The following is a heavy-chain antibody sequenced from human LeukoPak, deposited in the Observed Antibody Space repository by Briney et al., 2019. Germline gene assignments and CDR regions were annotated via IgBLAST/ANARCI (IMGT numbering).Heavy chain of an antibody. CDR1: GGTFSSYA. CDR2: IIPIFGTA. V-gene: IGHV1-69*05. J-gene: IGHJ6*03. CDR3: ARGGVRYCSSTSCYYYMDA. Sequence: SVKVSCKASGGTFSSYAISWVRQAPGQGLEWMGGIIPIFGTANYAQKFQGRVTITTDESTSTAYMELSSLRSEDTAVYYCARGGVRYCSSTSCYYYMDAWGKGTTVTVSS. D-gene: IGHD2-2*01.